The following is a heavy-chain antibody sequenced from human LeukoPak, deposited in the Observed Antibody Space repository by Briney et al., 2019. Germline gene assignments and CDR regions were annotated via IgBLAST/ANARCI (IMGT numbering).Heavy chain of an antibody. J-gene: IGHJ6*02. V-gene: IGHV3-30-3*01. CDR2: ISYDGSNK. Sequence: GRSLRLSCAASGFTFSSYAMHWVRQAPGKGLEWVAVISYDGSNKYYADSVKGRFTISRDNSKNTLYLQMNSLRAEDTAVYYCARDNGGFDWALDVWGQGTTVTVS. CDR1: GFTFSSYA. D-gene: IGHD5-12*01. CDR3: ARDNGGFDWALDV.